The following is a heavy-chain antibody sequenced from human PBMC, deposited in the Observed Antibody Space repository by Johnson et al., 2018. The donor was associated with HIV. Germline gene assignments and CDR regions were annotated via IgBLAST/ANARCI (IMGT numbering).Heavy chain of an antibody. J-gene: IGHJ3*02. CDR2: IYSGGST. CDR3: ARQTLRAFDI. Sequence: QVQLVESGGGVVQPGGSLRLSCAASGFTFDDYGMTWVRQAPGKGLEWVAVIYSGGSTYYAESLKGRLTTTRDNSKNTLYQQMNSLRAEDTAVDYCARQTLRAFDIWGQGTMVTVSS. CDR1: GFTFDDYG. V-gene: IGHV3-NL1*01.